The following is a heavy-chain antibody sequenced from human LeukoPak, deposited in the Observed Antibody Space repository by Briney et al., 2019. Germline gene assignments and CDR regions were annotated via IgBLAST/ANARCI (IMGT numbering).Heavy chain of an antibody. CDR3: ARADYDILTGYYLNYFDY. CDR1: GGAFSSYA. V-gene: IGHV1-69*13. J-gene: IGHJ4*02. D-gene: IGHD3-9*01. CDR2: LIPIFGTT. Sequence: ASVKVSYKASGGAFSSYAISWVRQAPGQGLEWMGGLIPIFGTTNYAQKFQGRVTITADESTSTAYKELSSLRSEDTAVYYCARADYDILTGYYLNYFDYWGQGTLVTVSS.